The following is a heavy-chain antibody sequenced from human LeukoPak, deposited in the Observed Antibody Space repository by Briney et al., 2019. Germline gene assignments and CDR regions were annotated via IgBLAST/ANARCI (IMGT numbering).Heavy chain of an antibody. CDR1: GFSPSTSGVG. CDR3: ARLYCSSTSCYRPYNWFDP. Sequence: SGPTLVNPTQPLPLTCTFSGFSPSTSGVGVGWIRQPPVKALEWLAPTYWHDDKRYIPSLKSRLTITKDTSKNQVVLTMTNMDPVDTATYYCARLYCSSTSCYRPYNWFDPWGQGALVTVSS. D-gene: IGHD2-2*01. CDR2: TYWHDDK. V-gene: IGHV2-5*01. J-gene: IGHJ5*02.